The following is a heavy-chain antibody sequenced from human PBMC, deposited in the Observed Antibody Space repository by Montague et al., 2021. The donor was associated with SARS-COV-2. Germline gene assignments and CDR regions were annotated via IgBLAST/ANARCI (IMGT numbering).Heavy chain of an antibody. J-gene: IGHJ4*02. CDR2: MSWNSGRI. Sequence: SLRLSCAASGFTVRDYAMHWVRQVPGKGLEWVSGMSWNSGRIGYSYSXXVLFTISRDNAKNSVYLQMNSLRSEDTAMSYCAKDGYYYGPGSRFDYWGQGTLVTVSS. V-gene: IGHV3-9*01. D-gene: IGHD3-10*01. CDR1: GFTVRDYA. CDR3: AKDGYYYGPGSRFDY.